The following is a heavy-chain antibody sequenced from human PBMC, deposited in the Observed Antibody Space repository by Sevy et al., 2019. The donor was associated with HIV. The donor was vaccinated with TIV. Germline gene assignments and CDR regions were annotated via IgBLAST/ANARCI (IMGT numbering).Heavy chain of an antibody. V-gene: IGHV3-23*01. CDR3: AREGCSRPHDY. D-gene: IGHD2-8*01. J-gene: IGHJ4*02. CDR2: LSFGCGKI. Sequence: GGSLRLSCAASGFAFHEYSMSWIRQAPGKGLEWVATLSFGCGKINYADSVKGRFTISRDNSKNSFYLQMDNLRVEDTALYYCAREGCSRPHDYWGQGTRVTDSS. CDR1: GFAFHEYS.